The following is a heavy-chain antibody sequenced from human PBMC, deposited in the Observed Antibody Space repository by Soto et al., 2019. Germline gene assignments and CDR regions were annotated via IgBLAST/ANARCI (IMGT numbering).Heavy chain of an antibody. V-gene: IGHV4-34*01. CDR3: ARGLDSSSWYTIYYYYAMDV. J-gene: IGHJ6*02. CDR2: INHSGST. CDR1: GGSFSGYY. D-gene: IGHD6-13*01. Sequence: SDTLSLTCAVYGGSFSGYYWSWIRQPPGKGLEWIGEINHSGSTNYNPSLKSRVTISVDTSKNQFSLKLSSVTAADTAVYYCARGLDSSSWYTIYYYYAMDVWCQGTTGT.